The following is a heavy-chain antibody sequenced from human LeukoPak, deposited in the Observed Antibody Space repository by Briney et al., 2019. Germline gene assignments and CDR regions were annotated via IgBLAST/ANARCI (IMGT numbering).Heavy chain of an antibody. CDR3: ARDYDFWSGYLAFDI. D-gene: IGHD3-3*01. J-gene: IGHJ3*02. CDR1: GYTFTSYY. V-gene: IGHV1-46*01. CDR2: INPSGGST. Sequence: ASVKVSCKASGYTFTSYYMHWVRQAPGQGLEWMGIINPSGGSTSYAQKFQGRVTMTRDTSISTAYMELSRLRSDDTAVYYCARDYDFWSGYLAFDIWGQGTVVTVSS.